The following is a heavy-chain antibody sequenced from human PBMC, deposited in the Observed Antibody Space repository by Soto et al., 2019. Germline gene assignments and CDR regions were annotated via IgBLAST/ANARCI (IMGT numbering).Heavy chain of an antibody. D-gene: IGHD1-26*01. V-gene: IGHV1-8*01. CDR2: MQPSTGRT. CDR3: ARGVSAGVDY. Sequence: GASVKVSCKASGYSFTSLDINWVRQTAGQGLEWMGWMQPSTGRTGYAQKSQGRVTMTRDTSINTAYMELTTLTSDDTACYYCARGVSAGVDYWGQGTLVTVSS. CDR1: GYSFTSLD. J-gene: IGHJ4*02.